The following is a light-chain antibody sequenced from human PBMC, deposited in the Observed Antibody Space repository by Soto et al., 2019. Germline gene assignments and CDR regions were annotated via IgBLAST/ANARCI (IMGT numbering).Light chain of an antibody. Sequence: SALTQRASVSGSPGQSITITCTGTSSDVGGYKYVSWYQQHPGKAPKLLIYVVSNRPSGVSNRFSGSKAGNTASLTISGLRAEDEADYYCSSYTTTSTYLFGTGTKVTV. CDR3: SSYTTTSTYL. J-gene: IGLJ1*01. V-gene: IGLV2-14*01. CDR1: SSDVGGYKY. CDR2: VVS.